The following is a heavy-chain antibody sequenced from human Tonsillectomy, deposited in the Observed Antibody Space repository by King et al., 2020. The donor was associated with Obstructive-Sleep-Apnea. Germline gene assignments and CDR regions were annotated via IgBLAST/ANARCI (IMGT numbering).Heavy chain of an antibody. Sequence: VQLVESGGGLVQPGGSLRLSCAASGFTFNSYAMSWVRQAPGKGLDWVSTISGIGDITYYADSVRGRFTISRDNTKKTLSLQMNRLRTEETAIYYCAKLVGSTGVDYWGQGTLVAVSS. D-gene: IGHD2-8*02. V-gene: IGHV3-23*04. CDR1: GFTFNSYA. J-gene: IGHJ4*02. CDR2: ISGIGDIT. CDR3: AKLVGSTGVDY.